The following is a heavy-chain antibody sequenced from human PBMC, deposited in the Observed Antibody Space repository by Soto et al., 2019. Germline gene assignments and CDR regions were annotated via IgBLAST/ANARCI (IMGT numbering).Heavy chain of an antibody. D-gene: IGHD5-12*01. CDR2: IYPGDSDT. CDR1: GYSFTSYW. J-gene: IGHJ6*02. Sequence: GASLKISCKGSGYSFTSYWIGWVRQMPGKGLEWMGIIYPGDSDTRYSPSFQGQVTISADKSISTAYLQWSSLKASDTAMYYCARGATSSLYYYGMDCWCQGLTVSVSS. CDR3: ARGATSSLYYYGMDC. V-gene: IGHV5-51*01.